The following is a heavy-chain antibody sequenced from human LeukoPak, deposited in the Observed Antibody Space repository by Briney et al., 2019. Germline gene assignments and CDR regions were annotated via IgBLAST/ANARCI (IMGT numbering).Heavy chain of an antibody. CDR2: ISDSGGST. CDR3: ATPLDYYDRSDSHQGGD. CDR1: GFTFNNYV. Sequence: PGGSLRLSCAASGFTFNNYVVNWVRQAPGKGLEWVSVISDSGGSTYYADSVKGRFTVSRDNSKNTLYLQMNSLRAEDTAVYYCATPLDYYDRSDSHQGGDWGQGTLVTVSS. J-gene: IGHJ4*02. V-gene: IGHV3-23*01. D-gene: IGHD3-22*01.